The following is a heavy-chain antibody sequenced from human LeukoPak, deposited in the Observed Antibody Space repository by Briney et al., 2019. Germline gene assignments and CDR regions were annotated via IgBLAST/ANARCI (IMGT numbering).Heavy chain of an antibody. D-gene: IGHD5-18*01. Sequence: SETLSLTCTVSGGSISSYYCSWIRQPPGKGLEWIGYIYYSGSTNYNPSLKSRVTISVDTSKNQFSLKLSSVTAADTAVYYCARAGGVDTAMDATFDYWGQGTLVTVSS. J-gene: IGHJ4*02. V-gene: IGHV4-59*01. CDR3: ARAGGVDTAMDATFDY. CDR2: IYYSGST. CDR1: GGSISSYY.